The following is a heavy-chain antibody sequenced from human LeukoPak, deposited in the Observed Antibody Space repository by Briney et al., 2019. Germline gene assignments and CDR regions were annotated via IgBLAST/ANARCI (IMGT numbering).Heavy chain of an antibody. J-gene: IGHJ4*02. Sequence: GGSLRLSCAISGFTFSDYSMHWVRQAPGKRLEWVAFMTYVEDYKNYADSVKGRFTISRDRSKNTLYLQMNSLRGEDTAVYYCARDPAAAGAYIFDYWGQGTLVTVSS. CDR3: ARDPAAAGAYIFDY. CDR1: GFTFSDYS. CDR2: MTYVEDYK. D-gene: IGHD6-13*01. V-gene: IGHV3-30-3*01.